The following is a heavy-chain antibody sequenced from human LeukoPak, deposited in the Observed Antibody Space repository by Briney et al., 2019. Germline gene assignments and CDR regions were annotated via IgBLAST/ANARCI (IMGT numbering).Heavy chain of an antibody. J-gene: IGHJ4*02. CDR1: GFTFSGYA. D-gene: IGHD3-3*01. CDR2: ITASGGST. CDR3: AKGLGFWSGYYTPFDY. V-gene: IGHV3-23*01. Sequence: GGSLRLSCAASGFTFSGYAMSWVRQTPGKGLEWVSGITASGGSTYHADSVKGRFTISRDNSINTLNLQMNNLRAEDTAIYYCAKGLGFWSGYYTPFDYWGQGSSVTVSS.